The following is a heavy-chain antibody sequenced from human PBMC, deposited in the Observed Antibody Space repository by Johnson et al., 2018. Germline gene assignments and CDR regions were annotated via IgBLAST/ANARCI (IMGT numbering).Heavy chain of an antibody. CDR2: VKSNTSGGTA. J-gene: IGHJ1*01. CDR3: TTVRGSALQYFQY. Sequence: VQLVQSGGDLVKPGGSLRLSCAASGFTFSNAWISWVRQPPGNGLDWVGRVKSNTSGGTATYGAPVKGRFTISRDDSKNMLYPQKNSLKTEDTAVNYCTTVRGSALQYFQYWGQGTLVSVSS. CDR1: GFTFSNAW. D-gene: IGHD3-16*01. V-gene: IGHV3-15*01.